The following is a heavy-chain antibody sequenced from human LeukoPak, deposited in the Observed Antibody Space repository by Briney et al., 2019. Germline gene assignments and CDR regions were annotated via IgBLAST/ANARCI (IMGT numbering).Heavy chain of an antibody. Sequence: GGSQRLSCAASGFPFSSYWMSWVRQAPGKGLEWVANIKQDGSDKYYVDSVKGRFTISRDNAKNSLYLQLNSLRADDTAVYYCARLTGTTGFDYWGQGTLVIVSS. D-gene: IGHD1-1*01. CDR2: IKQDGSDK. CDR1: GFPFSSYW. CDR3: ARLTGTTGFDY. J-gene: IGHJ4*02. V-gene: IGHV3-7*01.